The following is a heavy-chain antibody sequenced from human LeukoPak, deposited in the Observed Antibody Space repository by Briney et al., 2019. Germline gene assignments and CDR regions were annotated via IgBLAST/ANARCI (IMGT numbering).Heavy chain of an antibody. CDR2: IKTDGSNA. D-gene: IGHD6-19*01. Sequence: PGGSLRLSCAASGFTFGNYFMHWVRQAPGKGLVWVSRIKTDGSNATYADSVKGRFSISRDNAKNTLYLQMNSLRAEDKALYYCARAYSGSYATDYWGQGTLVTVSS. CDR3: ARAYSGSYATDY. J-gene: IGHJ4*02. CDR1: GFTFGNYF. V-gene: IGHV3-74*01.